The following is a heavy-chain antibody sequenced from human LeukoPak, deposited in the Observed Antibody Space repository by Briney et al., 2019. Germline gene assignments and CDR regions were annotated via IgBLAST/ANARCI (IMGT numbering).Heavy chain of an antibody. V-gene: IGHV3-23*01. CDR1: GFSLSNYA. Sequence: GGSLRLSCAASGFSLSNYAMSWVRQAPGKGLEWVSTISGSGSSTYYADSVKGRFTISRDNSKNTLYLQMNSLRAEDTAVYFCAKDPGQIRSFDYWGQGTLVTVSS. CDR2: ISGSGSST. J-gene: IGHJ4*02. CDR3: AKDPGQIRSFDY. D-gene: IGHD1-14*01.